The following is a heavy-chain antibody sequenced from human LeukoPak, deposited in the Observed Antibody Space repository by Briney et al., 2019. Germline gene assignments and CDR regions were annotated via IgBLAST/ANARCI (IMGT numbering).Heavy chain of an antibody. CDR2: INNDGVST. Sequence: GGSLRLSCATSGFTLSSYWMHWIRQVPGKGLEWLSRINNDGVSTSYADSVKGRFTISRDNAKNTLYLRMNSLRAEDTAIYYCARKPLSGGYGGTIDYWGQGTLVTVSS. CDR1: GFTLSSYW. D-gene: IGHD5-12*01. CDR3: ARKPLSGGYGGTIDY. J-gene: IGHJ4*02. V-gene: IGHV3-74*01.